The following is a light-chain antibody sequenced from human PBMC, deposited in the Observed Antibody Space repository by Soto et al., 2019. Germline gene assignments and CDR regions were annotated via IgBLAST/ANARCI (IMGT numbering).Light chain of an antibody. CDR3: QQYGSSPRT. CDR2: GAS. J-gene: IGKJ1*01. V-gene: IGKV3-20*01. Sequence: EIVLTQSPGTLSLSPGERATLSCRASQSVTNSFLAWYQQKPGQAPRLLIYGASTMASGIPDRISGSGSGIDFTLTISRLEPEDFAVYYCQQYGSSPRTFGQGTKVEIK. CDR1: QSVTNSF.